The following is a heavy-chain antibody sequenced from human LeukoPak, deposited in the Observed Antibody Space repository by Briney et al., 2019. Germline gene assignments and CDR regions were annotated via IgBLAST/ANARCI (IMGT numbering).Heavy chain of an antibody. V-gene: IGHV3-7*01. CDR1: GFDFTVYW. J-gene: IGHJ6*03. CDR2: IKQDGSEK. CDR3: ARDGVRAVTFNHYYFLDV. Sequence: GGSLRLSCAASGFDFTVYWMTWVRQAPGKGLERVANIKQDGSEKYYVDSVKGRFTISRDNAKNSVFLQMNSLRAEDTALYYCARDGVRAVTFNHYYFLDVWGKGTTVTVSS. D-gene: IGHD3-10*01.